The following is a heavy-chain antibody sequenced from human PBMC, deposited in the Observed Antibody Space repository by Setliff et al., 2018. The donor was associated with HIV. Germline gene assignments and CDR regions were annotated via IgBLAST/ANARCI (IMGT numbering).Heavy chain of an antibody. D-gene: IGHD3-22*01. V-gene: IGHV3-15*01. J-gene: IGHJ1*01. Sequence: GGSLRLSCAASGFTFSNAWMSWVRQAPGKGLEWVGRIKSKTDGGSTYYADSVKGRFTISRNNSKNTLYLQMNSLRAEDTAVYYCAKGSVRMHYYDSSGYFQHWGQGTPVTVSS. CDR2: IKSKTDGGST. CDR1: GFTFSNAW. CDR3: AKGSVRMHYYDSSGYFQH.